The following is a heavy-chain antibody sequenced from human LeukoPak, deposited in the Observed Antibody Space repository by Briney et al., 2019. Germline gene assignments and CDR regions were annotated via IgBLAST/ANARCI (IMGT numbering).Heavy chain of an antibody. Sequence: GGSLRLSCAASGFTFSSYAMSWVRQAPGKGLEWVSAISGSGGSTYYADSVKGRFTISRDNSKNTLYLQMNSPRAEDTAVYYCAKPWDGYCSSTSCYVFDYWGQGTLVTVSS. J-gene: IGHJ4*02. CDR2: ISGSGGST. D-gene: IGHD2-2*01. CDR3: AKPWDGYCSSTSCYVFDY. V-gene: IGHV3-23*01. CDR1: GFTFSSYA.